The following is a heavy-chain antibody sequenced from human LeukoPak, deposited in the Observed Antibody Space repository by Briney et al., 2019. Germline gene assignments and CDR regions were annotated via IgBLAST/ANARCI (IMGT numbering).Heavy chain of an antibody. J-gene: IGHJ3*02. V-gene: IGHV4-4*07. D-gene: IGHD5-24*01. Sequence: SETLSLPCTVSGISISNYYWSWIRQPAGKGLEWIGRIYTSGSTNYNPTLKSRVTMSVATATNQFSLKLRSVTAADTALYYCAREMAPSWGAFDIWGQGTMVTVSS. CDR1: GISISNYY. CDR3: AREMAPSWGAFDI. CDR2: IYTSGST.